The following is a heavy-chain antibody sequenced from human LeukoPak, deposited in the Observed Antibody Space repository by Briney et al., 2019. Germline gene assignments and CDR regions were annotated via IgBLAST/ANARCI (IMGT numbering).Heavy chain of an antibody. J-gene: IGHJ4*02. Sequence: GGSLRLSCAASGFTVSSNYMSWVRQAPGKGLEWGSVIYSGGSTYYADSVKGRFTISRDNSKNTLYLQMNSLRAEDTAVYYCARVWGSYRFTFDYWGQGTLVTVSS. CDR1: GFTVSSNY. CDR2: IYSGGST. D-gene: IGHD3-16*02. V-gene: IGHV3-53*01. CDR3: ARVWGSYRFTFDY.